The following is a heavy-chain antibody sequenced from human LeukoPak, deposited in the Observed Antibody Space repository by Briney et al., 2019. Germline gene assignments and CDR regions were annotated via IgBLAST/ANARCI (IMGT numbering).Heavy chain of an antibody. V-gene: IGHV3-66*01. J-gene: IGHJ4*02. D-gene: IGHD2-15*01. CDR2: TYSGGRK. CDR1: GFTVNSNY. CDR3: ATDSLRLLPSD. Sequence: GGTLRLSCAASGFTVNSNYMSWVPQAPGKGLMWVTVTYSGGRKYYANSEKGRFTISRANSKNTLYLQMNSLRAVDTAVYYCATDSLRLLPSDCGQGTQVTLSS.